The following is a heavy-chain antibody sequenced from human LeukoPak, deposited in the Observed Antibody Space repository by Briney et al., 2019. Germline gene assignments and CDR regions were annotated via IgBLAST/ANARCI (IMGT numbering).Heavy chain of an antibody. CDR3: AKGRGFCSGGSCHYYYYIDV. CDR2: ISGSADST. J-gene: IGHJ6*03. D-gene: IGHD2-15*01. CDR1: GFTFSSYA. Sequence: GGSLRLSCAASGFTFSSYAMSWVRQAPGKGLEWVSGISGSADSTYYADSVKGRFTISRDNSKNTLFLQMNSLRAEDTALYYCAKGRGFCSGGSCHYYYYIDVWGKGTTVTVSS. V-gene: IGHV3-23*01.